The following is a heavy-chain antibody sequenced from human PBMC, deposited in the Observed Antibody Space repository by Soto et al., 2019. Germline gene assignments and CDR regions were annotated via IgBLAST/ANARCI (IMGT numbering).Heavy chain of an antibody. J-gene: IGHJ4*02. Sequence: GGSLRLSCAASGFNFGNYWMHWVRQAPGKGLEWVSRMNSDGSTTNYADSVKGRFTVSRDNARNTLHLQMNSLRAEDTAVYYCATAEVDYWGPGTLVTVSS. CDR1: GFNFGNYW. CDR3: ATAEVDY. V-gene: IGHV3-74*01. CDR2: MNSDGSTT.